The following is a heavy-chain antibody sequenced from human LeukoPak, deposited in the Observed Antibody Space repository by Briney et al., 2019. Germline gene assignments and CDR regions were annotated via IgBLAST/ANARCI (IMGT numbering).Heavy chain of an antibody. Sequence: ASETLSLTCTVSGGSISSSSYYWGWIRQPPGKGLEWIGNIYYSGSTYYNPSLKSRVTISVDTSKNQFSLKLTSVTAADTAVYYCARVFCSGGSCYHSRGWFDPWGQGTLVTVSS. J-gene: IGHJ5*02. CDR3: ARVFCSGGSCYHSRGWFDP. V-gene: IGHV4-39*07. D-gene: IGHD2-15*01. CDR2: IYYSGST. CDR1: GGSISSSSYY.